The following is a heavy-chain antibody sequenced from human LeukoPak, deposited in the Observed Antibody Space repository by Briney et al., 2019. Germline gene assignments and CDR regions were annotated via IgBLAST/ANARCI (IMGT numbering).Heavy chain of an antibody. D-gene: IGHD3-10*01. CDR2: ISGSGGST. CDR3: AKDRWGFGALLFDY. J-gene: IGHJ4*02. V-gene: IGHV3-23*01. Sequence: GGPLRLSCAASGFTFSSYAMSWVRQAPGKGLEWVSGISGSGGSTNNAGPVKGLFTISRDNSKNTLYLQMNSLRAEDTAVYYCAKDRWGFGALLFDYWGKGTLVT. CDR1: GFTFSSYA.